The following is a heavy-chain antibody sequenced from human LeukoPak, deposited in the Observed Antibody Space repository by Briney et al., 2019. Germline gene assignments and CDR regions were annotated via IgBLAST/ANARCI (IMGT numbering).Heavy chain of an antibody. CDR2: IYYSGST. D-gene: IGHD6-19*01. CDR1: GGSISSYY. Sequence: KPSETLSLTCTVSGGSISSYYWSWIRQPPGKGLEWIGYIYYSGSTNYNPSLKSRVTISVDTSKNQFSLKLGSVTAADTAVYYCARGVAVAAYYMDVWGKGTTVTVSS. V-gene: IGHV4-59*01. J-gene: IGHJ6*03. CDR3: ARGVAVAAYYMDV.